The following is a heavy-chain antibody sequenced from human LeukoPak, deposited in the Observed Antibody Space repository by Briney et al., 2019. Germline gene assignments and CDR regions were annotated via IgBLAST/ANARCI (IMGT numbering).Heavy chain of an antibody. J-gene: IGHJ4*02. CDR1: GVTLSSYA. V-gene: IGHV3-23*01. D-gene: IGHD6-6*01. Sequence: GGSLRLSCAASGVTLSSYAMSWVRQAPGKGMEWVSGISGSGGSTKYADSVKGRFTISRDNSKNTLYLQMNSLRAEDTAVYYCAKEEYSSSYDYWGQGTLVTVSS. CDR3: AKEEYSSSYDY. CDR2: ISGSGGST.